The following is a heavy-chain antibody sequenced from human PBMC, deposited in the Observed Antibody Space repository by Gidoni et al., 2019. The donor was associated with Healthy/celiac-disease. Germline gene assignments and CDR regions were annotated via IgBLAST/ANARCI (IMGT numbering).Heavy chain of an antibody. V-gene: IGHV3-30*18. Sequence: QVQLVESGGGVVQPGRSLRLSCAAPGFTFSSYGMHWVRQAPGKGLEWVAVISYDGSNKYYADSVKGRFTISRDNSKNTLYLQMNSLRAEDTAVYYCAKDTIRAVKFGELGADYYYGMDVWGQGTTVTVSS. CDR3: AKDTIRAVKFGELGADYYYGMDV. CDR1: GFTFSSYG. CDR2: ISYDGSNK. J-gene: IGHJ6*02. D-gene: IGHD3-10*01.